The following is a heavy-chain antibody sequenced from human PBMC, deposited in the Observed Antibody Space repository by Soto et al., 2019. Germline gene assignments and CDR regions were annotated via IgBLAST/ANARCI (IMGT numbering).Heavy chain of an antibody. D-gene: IGHD3-3*01. J-gene: IGHJ4*02. CDR3: GREVTSIYYDFWSGTLKYFDY. V-gene: IGHV1-46*01. Sequence: ASVKVSCKASGYTFTSYYMHWVRQAPGQGLEWMGIINPSGGSTSYAQKFQGRVTMTRDTSTSTVYMELSSLRSEDTAVYYCGREVTSIYYDFWSGTLKYFDYWGQGTLVTVSS. CDR2: INPSGGST. CDR1: GYTFTSYY.